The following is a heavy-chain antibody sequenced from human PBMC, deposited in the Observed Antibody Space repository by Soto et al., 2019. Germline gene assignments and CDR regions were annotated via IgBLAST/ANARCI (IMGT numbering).Heavy chain of an antibody. J-gene: IGHJ4*02. D-gene: IGHD2-15*01. CDR1: GFTFSSYA. CDR3: AKRYCSGGSCSYFDY. Sequence: GGSLRLSCAASGFTFSSYAMSWVRQAPGKGLEWVSAISGSGGSTYYADSVKGRFTISRDNSKNTLYLQMNSLRAEDTAVYYCAKRYCSGGSCSYFDYWGQGTLVTVSS. V-gene: IGHV3-23*01. CDR2: ISGSGGST.